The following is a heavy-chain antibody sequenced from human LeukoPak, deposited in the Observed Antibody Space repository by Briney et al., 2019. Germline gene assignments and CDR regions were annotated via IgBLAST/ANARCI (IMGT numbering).Heavy chain of an antibody. V-gene: IGHV1-18*01. J-gene: IGHJ4*02. CDR1: GYTFTSYG. Sequence: ASVNLSCKASGYTFTSYGISWVRHAPGQGLEWMGWISFYNGNTSYAQTLQGRVTMTTTTSTSTAYMELRSLRSDDTAVYYCARVGPAAGTVDYWGQGTLVTVSS. D-gene: IGHD1-7*01. CDR2: ISFYNGNT. CDR3: ARVGPAAGTVDY.